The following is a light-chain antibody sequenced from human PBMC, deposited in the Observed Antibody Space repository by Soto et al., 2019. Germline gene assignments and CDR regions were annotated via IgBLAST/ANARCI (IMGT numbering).Light chain of an antibody. V-gene: IGKV3D-20*02. CDR3: QQRSDWLT. CDR1: QTVSITY. Sequence: LLTQSPGTLSWSPGASAPLSCSASQTVSITYLTWYQQKPGQAPRLLIFGASKRATGIPARFSGGGSGTDFTLSISSLEPEDFAVYYCQQRSDWLTFGGGGKADIK. J-gene: IGKJ4*01. CDR2: GAS.